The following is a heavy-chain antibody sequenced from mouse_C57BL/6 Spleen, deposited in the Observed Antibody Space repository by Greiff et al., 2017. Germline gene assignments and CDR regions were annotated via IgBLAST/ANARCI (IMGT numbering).Heavy chain of an antibody. CDR2: INPGTGGT. J-gene: IGHJ4*01. CDR1: GYAFTNYM. D-gene: IGHD1-1*01. V-gene: IGHV1-54*01. Sequence: VQLQESGAELVRPGTSVKVSCKASGYAFTNYMIEWVKQRPGQGLEWIGVINPGTGGTNYNEKFKGKATMTADKSSSAAYMQLSSLTSEDSAVFFCAIYYYGSSSSAMDYWGQGTSVTVSS. CDR3: AIYYYGSSSSAMDY.